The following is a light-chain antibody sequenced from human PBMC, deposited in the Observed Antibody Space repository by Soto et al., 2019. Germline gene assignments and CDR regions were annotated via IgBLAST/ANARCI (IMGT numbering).Light chain of an antibody. J-gene: IGKJ1*01. CDR1: QSVSSSY. CDR2: DAS. V-gene: IGKV3-11*01. CDR3: QQRSNWT. Sequence: EIVMTQSPATLSVSPGERATLSCRASQSVSSSYLAWYQQKPGQAPRLLIYDASNRATGIPARFSGSGSGTDFTLTISSLEPEDFAVYYCQQRSNWTFGQGTKVDIK.